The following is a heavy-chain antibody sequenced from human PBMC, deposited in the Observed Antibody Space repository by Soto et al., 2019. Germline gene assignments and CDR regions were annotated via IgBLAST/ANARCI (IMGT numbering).Heavy chain of an antibody. V-gene: IGHV3-21*01. D-gene: IGHD3-3*01. Sequence: EVQLVESGGGLVKPGGSLRLSCAASGFTFSSYSMNWVRQAPGKGLEWVSSISSSSSYIYYADSVKGRFTISRDNAKNSLYLQMNILRAEDTAVYYYAREDFGVVLMSLSPYYYMDVWGKGTTVTVSS. CDR3: AREDFGVVLMSLSPYYYMDV. CDR2: ISSSSSYI. J-gene: IGHJ6*03. CDR1: GFTFSSYS.